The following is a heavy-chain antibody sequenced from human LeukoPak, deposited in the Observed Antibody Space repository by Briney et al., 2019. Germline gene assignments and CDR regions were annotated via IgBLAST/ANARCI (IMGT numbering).Heavy chain of an antibody. CDR2: IRSKANSYAT. V-gene: IGHV3-73*01. CDR1: GFTFSGSA. Sequence: PGGSLKLSCAASGFTFSGSAMHWVRQASGKGLEWVGRIRSKANSYATAYAASVKGRFTISRDDSKNTAYLQVNSLKTEDTAVYYCTRHFPGIGDFWSGYYEYYYMDVWGKGTTVTVSS. J-gene: IGHJ6*03. CDR3: TRHFPGIGDFWSGYYEYYYMDV. D-gene: IGHD3-3*01.